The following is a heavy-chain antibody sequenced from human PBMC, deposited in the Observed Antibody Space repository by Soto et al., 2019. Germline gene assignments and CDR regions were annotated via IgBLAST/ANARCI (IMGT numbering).Heavy chain of an antibody. CDR1: GLTFNNYA. CDR3: AKGRGGSGSLTPRVDF. D-gene: IGHD3-10*01. V-gene: IGHV3-23*01. CDR2: ISGGGDTT. Sequence: EVQLLESGGGLVQPGGSLRLSCAASGLTFNNYAMTWVRQAPGKGLEWVSAISGGGDTTSYADSVKGRFTVSRDGSKNTLYLQVSSLRAEDTALYYFAKGRGGSGSLTPRVDFWGQGTLVTVSS. J-gene: IGHJ4*02.